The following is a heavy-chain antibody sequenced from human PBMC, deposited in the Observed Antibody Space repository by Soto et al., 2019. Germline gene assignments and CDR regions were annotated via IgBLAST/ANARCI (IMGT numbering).Heavy chain of an antibody. Sequence: QVQLVQSGAEVKKPGASVKVSCKASGYTFTSYYMHWVRQAPGQGLEWMVIIKPSGGSTSYAKKFQGRAPITRDRATSRGYMELSSLRAEDPAVYYCARVSSWSCFDYWGQGTLVTVSS. J-gene: IGHJ4*02. CDR3: ARVSSWSCFDY. V-gene: IGHV1-46*01. CDR2: IKPSGGST. D-gene: IGHD6-13*01. CDR1: GYTFTSYY.